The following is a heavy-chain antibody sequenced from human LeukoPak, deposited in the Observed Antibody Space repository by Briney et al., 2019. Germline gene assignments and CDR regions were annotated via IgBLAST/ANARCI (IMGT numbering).Heavy chain of an antibody. CDR1: GGSISSSSYY. CDR3: ARISRVVVAARMGFFDY. CDR2: IYYSGST. D-gene: IGHD2-15*01. J-gene: IGHJ4*02. Sequence: SETLSLACTVSGGSISSSSYYWGWIRQPPGKGLEWIGSIYYSGSTYYNPSLESRVTISVDTSKNQFSLKLSSVTAADTAVYYCARISRVVVAARMGFFDYWGQGTLVTVSS. V-gene: IGHV4-39*01.